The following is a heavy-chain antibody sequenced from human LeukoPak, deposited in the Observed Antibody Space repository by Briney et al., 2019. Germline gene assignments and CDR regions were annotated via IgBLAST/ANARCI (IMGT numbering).Heavy chain of an antibody. V-gene: IGHV4-39*01. CDR1: GGSISSSSYY. CDR3: ARPSLMVRGVIGYFDY. D-gene: IGHD3-10*01. J-gene: IGHJ4*02. Sequence: PSETLSLTCTVSGGSISSSSYYWGWIRQPPGKGLEWIGSIYYSGSTYYNPSLKSRVTISVDTSKNQFSLKLSSVTAADTAVYYCARPSLMVRGVIGYFDYWGQGTLVTVSS. CDR2: IYYSGST.